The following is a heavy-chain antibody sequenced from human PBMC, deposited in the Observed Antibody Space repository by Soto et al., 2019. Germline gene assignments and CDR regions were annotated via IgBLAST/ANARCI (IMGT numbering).Heavy chain of an antibody. CDR2: MNPNNGNT. J-gene: IGHJ4*02. CDR1: GYTFTSYD. D-gene: IGHD6-19*01. V-gene: IGHV1-8*01. Sequence: ASVKVSCKASGYTFTSYDINWVRQATGQGLEWMGWMNPNNGNTKYSQKFQGRVTITRDTSTSTAYMELSSLRSEDTAVYYCASVAVAGTSSKNAYWGQGTLVTVSS. CDR3: ASVAVAGTSSKNAY.